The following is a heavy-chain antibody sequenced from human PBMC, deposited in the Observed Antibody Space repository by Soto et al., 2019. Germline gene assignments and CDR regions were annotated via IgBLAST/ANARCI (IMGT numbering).Heavy chain of an antibody. J-gene: IGHJ6*03. CDR2: LTVTGDSA. Sequence: EVQLLESGGGLVQPGGSLRLSCAASGFRLSDSAVSWVRQAPGKGLEWVSSLTVTGDSAFYSDSVKGRFTISRDISKSTLYLQMNSLRAADTAVYYCAKNDCSYPACYPYYYYVDVWGRGTTVTVSS. V-gene: IGHV3-23*01. CDR3: AKNDCSYPACYPYYYYVDV. D-gene: IGHD3-22*01. CDR1: GFRLSDSA.